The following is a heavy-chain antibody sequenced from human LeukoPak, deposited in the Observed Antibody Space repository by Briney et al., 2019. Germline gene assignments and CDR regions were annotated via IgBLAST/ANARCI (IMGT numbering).Heavy chain of an antibody. D-gene: IGHD3-9*01. V-gene: IGHV3-15*01. J-gene: IGHJ4*02. CDR3: TKALRYFDWLSKSDY. Sequence: RTGGSLRLSCAASGFTFSNAWMSWVHQAPGKVQEWVGRIKSKTDGGTTDYAAPVKGRFTISRDDSKNTLYLQMNSLKTEDTAVYYCTKALRYFDWLSKSDYWGQGTLVTVSS. CDR1: GFTFSNAW. CDR2: IKSKTDGGTT.